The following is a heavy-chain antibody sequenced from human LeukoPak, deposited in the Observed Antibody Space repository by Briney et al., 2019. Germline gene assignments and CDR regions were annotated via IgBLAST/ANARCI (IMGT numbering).Heavy chain of an antibody. J-gene: IGHJ4*02. Sequence: ASVKVSCKASGYTFTSYDINWVRQATGQGLEWMGWMNPNSGNTGYAQKFQGRVTITADESTSTAYMELSSLRSEDTAVYYCALYYYDSSGYPTSFDYWGQGTLVTVSS. CDR2: MNPNSGNT. D-gene: IGHD3-22*01. CDR3: ALYYYDSSGYPTSFDY. V-gene: IGHV1-8*03. CDR1: GYTFTSYD.